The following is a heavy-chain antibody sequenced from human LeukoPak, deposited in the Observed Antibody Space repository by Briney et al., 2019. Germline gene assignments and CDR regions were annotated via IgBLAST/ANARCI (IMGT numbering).Heavy chain of an antibody. V-gene: IGHV3-11*04. Sequence: PGGSLRLSCAASGFTFSDYNMRWIRQAPGKGLEWVSSISRSGSTKYYADSVKGRFTISRDNAKNSLYLQMNSLRAEDTAVYYCARLGIVQRNAFDIWGQGTMVTVSS. CDR1: GFTFSDYN. CDR2: ISRSGSTK. J-gene: IGHJ3*02. CDR3: ARLGIVQRNAFDI. D-gene: IGHD2/OR15-2a*01.